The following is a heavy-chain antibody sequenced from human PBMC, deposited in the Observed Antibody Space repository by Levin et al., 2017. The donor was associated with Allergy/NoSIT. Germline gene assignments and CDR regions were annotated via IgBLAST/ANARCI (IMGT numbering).Heavy chain of an antibody. CDR1: GFTFSSYA. V-gene: IGHV3-23*01. CDR2: ISGSGGST. CDR3: AKDTQFSSYTSGAFDI. Sequence: GGSLRLSCAASGFTFSSYAMSWVRQSPGKGLEWVSAISGSGGSTYYADSVKGRFTISRDNSKNTLYLQMNSLRAEDTAVYYCAKDTQFSSYTSGAFDIWGQGTMVTVSS. D-gene: IGHD1-26*01. J-gene: IGHJ3*02.